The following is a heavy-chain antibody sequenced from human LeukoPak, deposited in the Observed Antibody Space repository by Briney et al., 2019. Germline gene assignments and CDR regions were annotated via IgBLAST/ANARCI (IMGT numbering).Heavy chain of an antibody. V-gene: IGHV4-28*05. CDR1: GYSISSSNW. J-gene: IGHJ4*02. D-gene: IGHD5-24*01. CDR3: ARGAMATTPFFDY. Sequence: PSDTLSLTCAGSGYSISSSNWWGWIRQPPGKGLEWIGYIYYSGSMYYNVSLKSRVTMSVDTSKNQFSLKLSSVTAVDTAVYYCARGAMATTPFFDYWGQGTLVTVSS. CDR2: IYYSGSM.